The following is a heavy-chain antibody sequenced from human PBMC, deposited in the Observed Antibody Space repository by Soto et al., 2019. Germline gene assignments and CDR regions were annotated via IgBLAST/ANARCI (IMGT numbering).Heavy chain of an antibody. D-gene: IGHD2-8*01. J-gene: IGHJ6*02. V-gene: IGHV1-69*01. CDR2: IIPIFGTA. CDR3: AGTEEVLMVYDPPYYGMDV. CDR1: GGTFSSYA. Sequence: QVQLVQSGAEVKKPGSSVKVSCKASGGTFSSYAISWVRQAPGQGLEWMGGIIPIFGTANYAQKFQGRVTITADESTSTADMELSSLRSEDTAVYYCAGTEEVLMVYDPPYYGMDVWGQGTTVTVSS.